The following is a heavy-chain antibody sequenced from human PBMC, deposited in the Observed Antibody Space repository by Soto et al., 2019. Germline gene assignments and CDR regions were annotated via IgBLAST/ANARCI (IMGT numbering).Heavy chain of an antibody. CDR1: GCSISSGGYS. V-gene: IGHV4-30-2*01. J-gene: IGHJ4*02. CDR2: IYHSGST. CDR3: ARTIVATTSYFDY. D-gene: IGHD5-12*01. Sequence: SETLSLTCAVSGCSISSGGYSWSWIRQPPGKDLEWIGYIYHSGSTYYNPSLKSRVTISVDRSKNQFSLKLSSVTAADTAVYYCARTIVATTSYFDYWGQGTLVTVSS.